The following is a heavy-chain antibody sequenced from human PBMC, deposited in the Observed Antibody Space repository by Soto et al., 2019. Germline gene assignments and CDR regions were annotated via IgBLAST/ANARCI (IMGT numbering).Heavy chain of an antibody. CDR3: ARSDQWAWIVPDD. CDR1: GFTFSSYG. V-gene: IGHV3-33*01. J-gene: IGHJ4*02. CDR2: IWYDGSNK. Sequence: QVQLVESGGGVVQPGRSLRLSCAASGFTFSSYGMHWVRQAPGKGLEWVAVIWYDGSNKYYADSVKGRFTISRDNSKNTLYLQMNSLRAEDTAVYYCARSDQWAWIVPDDWGQGTLVTVSS. D-gene: IGHD2-2*01.